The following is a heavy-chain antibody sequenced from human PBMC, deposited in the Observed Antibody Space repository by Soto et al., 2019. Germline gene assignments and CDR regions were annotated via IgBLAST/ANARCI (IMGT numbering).Heavy chain of an antibody. CDR3: ARDSPGTYYYYGMDV. V-gene: IGHV3-53*01. J-gene: IGHJ6*02. D-gene: IGHD1-1*01. CDR2: IYSGGST. CDR1: GFTVSSNY. Sequence: GGSLRLSCAASGFTVSSNYMSWVRQAPGKGLEWVSVIYSGGSTYYADSVKGRFTISRDNSKNTLYLQMNSLRAEDTAVYYCARDSPGTYYYYGMDVWGQGTTVTVSS.